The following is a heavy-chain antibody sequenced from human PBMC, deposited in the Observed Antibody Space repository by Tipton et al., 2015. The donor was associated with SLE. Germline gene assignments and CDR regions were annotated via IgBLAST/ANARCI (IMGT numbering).Heavy chain of an antibody. J-gene: IGHJ4*02. CDR2: MFSSGTT. Sequence: TLSLTCIVSGGSFSSGSYHWSWIRQPAGKGLEWIGQMFSSGTTNYNPSLKSRVTVSVDTSKSQFSLKLTSMTAADTAVYYCARGGWSLGYWGQGTRVTVSS. CDR1: GGSFSSGSYH. CDR3: ARGGWSLGY. D-gene: IGHD2-15*01. V-gene: IGHV4-61*10.